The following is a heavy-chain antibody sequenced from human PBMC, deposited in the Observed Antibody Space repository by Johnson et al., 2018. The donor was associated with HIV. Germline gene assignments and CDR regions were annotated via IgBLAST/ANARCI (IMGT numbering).Heavy chain of an antibody. CDR2: ISYDGSNK. Sequence: QVQLVESGGGVVQPGRSLRLSCAASGFTFSSYAMHWVRQAPGKGLEWVAVISYDGSNKYYADSVKGRFTISRHNSKTTLYLQMNSLRAEDTAVYYCARDKDYGANQAFDIWGQGTMVTVSS. D-gene: IGHD4-17*01. V-gene: IGHV3-30-3*01. CDR1: GFTFSSYA. J-gene: IGHJ3*02. CDR3: ARDKDYGANQAFDI.